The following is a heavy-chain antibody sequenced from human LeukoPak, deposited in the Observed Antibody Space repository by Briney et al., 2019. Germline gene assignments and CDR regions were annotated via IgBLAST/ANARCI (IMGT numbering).Heavy chain of an antibody. D-gene: IGHD5-18*01. J-gene: IGHJ4*02. CDR1: GFTFSSYG. CDR3: ARTWIQLWLRRIYFDY. CDR2: ISYDGSNK. V-gene: IGHV3-30*03. Sequence: GGSLRLSCAASGFTFSSYGMHWVRQAPGKGLEWVAVISYDGSNKYYADSVRGRFTISRDNSKNTLYLQMNSLRVEDTAVYYCARTWIQLWLRRIYFDYWGQGTLVTVSS.